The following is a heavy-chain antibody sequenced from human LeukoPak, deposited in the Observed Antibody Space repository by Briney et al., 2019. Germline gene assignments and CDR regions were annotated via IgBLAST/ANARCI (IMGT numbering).Heavy chain of an antibody. D-gene: IGHD3-9*01. CDR3: ARDRDDWFDAFDI. CDR1: GYTFTGYY. Sequence: ASVKVSCKASGYTFTGYYMHWARQAPGQGLEWMGWINPNSGGTNYAQKFQGRVTMTRDTSISTAYMELSRLRSDDTAVYYCARDRDDWFDAFDIWGQGTMVTVSS. V-gene: IGHV1-2*02. CDR2: INPNSGGT. J-gene: IGHJ3*02.